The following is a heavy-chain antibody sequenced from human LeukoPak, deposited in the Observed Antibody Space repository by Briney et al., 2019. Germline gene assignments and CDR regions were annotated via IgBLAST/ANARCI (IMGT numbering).Heavy chain of an antibody. CDR2: ISGSTTDI. Sequence: GGSLRLSCAASGFTFTAYTVNWVRQAPGKGLEWVSYISGSTTDIYYADSVKGRFTISRDSSKNTLYLQLNSLRAEDTAVYYCARSPGLVGANYFDYWGQGTLVTVSS. CDR3: ARSPGLVGANYFDY. CDR1: GFTFTAYT. D-gene: IGHD1-26*01. V-gene: IGHV3-21*01. J-gene: IGHJ4*02.